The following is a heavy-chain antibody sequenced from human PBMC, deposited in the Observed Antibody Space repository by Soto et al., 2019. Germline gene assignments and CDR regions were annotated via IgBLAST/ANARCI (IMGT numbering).Heavy chain of an antibody. V-gene: IGHV3-33*01. Sequence: GGSLRIYSAASGFTFSGYGMHLVPQAPGKGLEWVAVIWYDGSNKYYADSVKGRFTISRDNSKNTLYLQMNSLRAEDTAVYYCARDGYSGELSLYPYYYYMDVWGKGT. CDR3: ARDGYSGELSLYPYYYYMDV. J-gene: IGHJ6*03. CDR2: IWYDGSNK. D-gene: IGHD3-16*02. CDR1: GFTFSGYG.